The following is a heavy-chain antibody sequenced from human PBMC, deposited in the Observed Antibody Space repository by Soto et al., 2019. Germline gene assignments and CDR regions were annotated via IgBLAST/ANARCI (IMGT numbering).Heavy chain of an antibody. V-gene: IGHV3-48*01. J-gene: IGHJ2*01. Sequence: GESLKISCAASGFTFSSYSMNWVRQAPGKGLEWVSYISSSSSTIYYADSVKGRFTISRDNAKNSLYLQMNSLRAEDTAVYYCARAPIDSKWLVRGENVWYFDLWGRGTLVTVSS. D-gene: IGHD6-19*01. CDR2: ISSSSSTI. CDR3: ARAPIDSKWLVRGENVWYFDL. CDR1: GFTFSSYS.